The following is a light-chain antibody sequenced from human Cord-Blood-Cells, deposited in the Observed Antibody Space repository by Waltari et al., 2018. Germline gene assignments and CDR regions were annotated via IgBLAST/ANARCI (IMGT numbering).Light chain of an antibody. CDR3: QQDGSSLFT. CDR1: QSVSSSY. J-gene: IGKJ3*01. Sequence: DIVLTQSPGTLSLSPGARATLSCRASQSVSSSYLAWYQQRPGQAPRLLIYGASSRATGIPDRFSGSGSGTDFTLTISRLEPEDFAVYYCQQDGSSLFTCGPGTKVDIK. V-gene: IGKV3-20*01. CDR2: GAS.